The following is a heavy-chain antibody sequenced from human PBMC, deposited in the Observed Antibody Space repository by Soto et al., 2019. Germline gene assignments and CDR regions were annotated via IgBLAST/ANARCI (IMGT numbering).Heavy chain of an antibody. V-gene: IGHV5-51*01. CDR1: GYSFTSYW. D-gene: IGHD3-10*01. J-gene: IGHJ6*02. CDR2: IYPGDSDT. Sequence: PGESLKISCKGSGYSFTSYWIGWVRQMPGKGLEWMGIIYPGDSDTRYSPSFQGQVTISADKSISTAYLQWSSLKASDTAMYYCARIITMVRGAQQGGYYGMDVWGQGTTVTVSS. CDR3: ARIITMVRGAQQGGYYGMDV.